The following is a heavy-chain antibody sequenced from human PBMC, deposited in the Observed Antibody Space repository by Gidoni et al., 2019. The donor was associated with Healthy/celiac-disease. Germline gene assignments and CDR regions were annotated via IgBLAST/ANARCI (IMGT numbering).Heavy chain of an antibody. CDR1: GFTFSSYA. CDR2: IRGSGGST. CDR3: AKDGRITMVRGVTH. D-gene: IGHD3-10*01. V-gene: IGHV3-23*01. Sequence: EVQLFESGGGLVQPGGSLRLSCAASGFTFSSYAMSWVRQAPGKGLEWVSAIRGSGGSTYYADSVKGRFTIARDNSKNTLYLQMNSLRAEDTAVYYCAKDGRITMVRGVTHWGQGTLVTVSS. J-gene: IGHJ4*02.